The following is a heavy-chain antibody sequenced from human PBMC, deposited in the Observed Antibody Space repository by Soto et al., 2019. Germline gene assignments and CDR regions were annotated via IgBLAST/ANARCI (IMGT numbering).Heavy chain of an antibody. CDR1: GFTFSSYA. Sequence: EVQLLESGGGLVQPGGSLRLSCAASGFTFSSYAMRWVRQAPGKGLEWVSAISGSGDSTYYADSVKGRFTISRDNSKNPLDLQWNSLRAEDTAVYYCARRGSGSYYDYWGQGTLVTVSS. D-gene: IGHD1-26*01. CDR3: ARRGSGSYYDY. J-gene: IGHJ4*02. CDR2: ISGSGDST. V-gene: IGHV3-23*01.